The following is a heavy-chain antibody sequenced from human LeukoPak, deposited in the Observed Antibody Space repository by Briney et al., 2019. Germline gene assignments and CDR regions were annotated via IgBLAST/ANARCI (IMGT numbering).Heavy chain of an antibody. J-gene: IGHJ6*02. CDR1: GGSFSGYY. V-gene: IGHV4-34*01. CDR2: IYHSGST. CDR3: ARGLYGMDV. Sequence: PETLSLTCAVYGGSFSGYYWSWIRQPPGKGLEWIGEIYHSGSTNYNPSLKSRVTISVDTSKNQFSLKLSSVTAADTAMYNSARGLYGMDVWGEGTTVTVSS.